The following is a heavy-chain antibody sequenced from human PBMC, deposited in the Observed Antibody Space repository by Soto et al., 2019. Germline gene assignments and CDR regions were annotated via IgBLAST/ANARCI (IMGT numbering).Heavy chain of an antibody. D-gene: IGHD1-26*01. J-gene: IGHJ3*02. Sequence: GASVKVSCKASGYTFTNYEISWVRQAPGQGLEWMGWISTYNGNTNYAQKIHDRVTMTTDTSTSTAYMGLRSLSSDDTAMYFCTRAADPLLSRAFDIWGQGTVVTVSS. CDR3: TRAADPLLSRAFDI. V-gene: IGHV1-18*01. CDR1: GYTFTNYE. CDR2: ISTYNGNT.